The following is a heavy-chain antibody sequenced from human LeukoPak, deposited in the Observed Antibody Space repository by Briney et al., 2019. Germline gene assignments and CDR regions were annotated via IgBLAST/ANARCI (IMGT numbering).Heavy chain of an antibody. CDR1: GFTFSSYG. D-gene: IGHD6-13*01. Sequence: GRSLRLSCAASGFTFSSYGMHWVRQAPGKGLEWVAVISYDGSNKYYADSVKGRFTISRDNSKNTLYLQMNSLRAEDTAVYYCAKDHGPVSSSWRGPDFDYWGQGTLVTVSS. CDR3: AKDHGPVSSSWRGPDFDY. CDR2: ISYDGSNK. J-gene: IGHJ4*02. V-gene: IGHV3-30*18.